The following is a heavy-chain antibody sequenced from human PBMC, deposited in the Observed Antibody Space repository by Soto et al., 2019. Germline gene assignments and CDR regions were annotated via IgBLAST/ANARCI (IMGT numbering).Heavy chain of an antibody. V-gene: IGHV4-4*02. CDR2: APHSGRT. CDR3: ARSEATALEN. CDR1: GGSMSSSNW. Sequence: QVQLQESGPGLVKPSGTLSLTCTVSGGSMSSSNWWNWVRQPPGKGLEWVGEAPHSGRTNYNPSLTSRVTISVAKSKIHSSLRLSSVTAPFTAVYYCARSEATALENWGPGTLVTVSS. D-gene: IGHD1-26*01. J-gene: IGHJ4*02.